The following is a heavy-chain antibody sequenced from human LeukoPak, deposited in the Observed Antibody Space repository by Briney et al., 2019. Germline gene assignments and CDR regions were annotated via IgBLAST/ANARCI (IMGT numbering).Heavy chain of an antibody. CDR1: GYSFTSYW. J-gene: IGHJ4*02. V-gene: IGHV5-51*01. CDR2: IYPGDSDT. D-gene: IGHD1-1*01. Sequence: GESLRISCKGSGYSFTSYWTSWVRQMPGKGLEWMGIIYPGDSDTRYRPSFQGQVTISVDKSISTAYLQWSSLKASDTAMYYCARQDGNSKYYFDYWGQGTLVTVSS. CDR3: ARQDGNSKYYFDY.